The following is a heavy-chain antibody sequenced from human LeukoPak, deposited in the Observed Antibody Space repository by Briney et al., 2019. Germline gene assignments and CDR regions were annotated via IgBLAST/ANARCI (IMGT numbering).Heavy chain of an antibody. V-gene: IGHV3-30*18. CDR3: AKEDCSSTSCSWGLWYFDY. CDR1: GFTFSSYG. CDR2: ISYDGSNK. Sequence: PGRSLRLSCAASGFTFSSYGMHWVRQAPGKGLEWVAVISYDGSNKYYADSVKGRFTISRDNSKNTLYLQMNSLRAEDTAVYYCAKEDCSSTSCSWGLWYFDYWGQGTLVTVSS. J-gene: IGHJ4*02. D-gene: IGHD2-2*01.